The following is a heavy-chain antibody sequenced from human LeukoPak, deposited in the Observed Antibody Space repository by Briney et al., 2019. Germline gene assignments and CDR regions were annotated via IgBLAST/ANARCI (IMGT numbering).Heavy chain of an antibody. V-gene: IGHV4-31*03. CDR1: GGSVSSGGYY. CDR2: IYYSGNT. Sequence: SETLSLTCTVSGGSVSSGGYYWSWIRQHPGKGLGWIGYIYYSGNTYYNPSLKSRVTISVDTSKNQFSLKLSSVTAADTAVYYCASVIAAAGTDYWGQGTLVTVSS. CDR3: ASVIAAAGTDY. J-gene: IGHJ4*02. D-gene: IGHD6-13*01.